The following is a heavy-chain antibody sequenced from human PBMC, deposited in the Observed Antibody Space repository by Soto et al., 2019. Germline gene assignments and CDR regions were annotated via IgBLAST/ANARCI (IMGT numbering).Heavy chain of an antibody. V-gene: IGHV3-73*02. CDR1: GFTFSGSA. Sequence: EVQLVESGGGLVQPGGSLKLSCAASGFTFSGSAMHWVRQAPEKGLEWVGRIRSKANSDATVYAASVKGRFTISRDDSKNTAYLQMNSLKTEDTAVYYCTTPSINYDILTDYFNYWGQGSLVTVSS. D-gene: IGHD3-9*01. CDR3: TTPSINYDILTDYFNY. J-gene: IGHJ4*02. CDR2: IRSKANSDAT.